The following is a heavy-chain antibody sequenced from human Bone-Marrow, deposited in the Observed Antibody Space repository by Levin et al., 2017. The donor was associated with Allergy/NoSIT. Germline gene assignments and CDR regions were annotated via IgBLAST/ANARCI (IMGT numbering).Heavy chain of an antibody. D-gene: IGHD3-10*01. J-gene: IGHJ4*02. CDR3: AKDDIIMLSS. V-gene: IGHV3-74*01. CDR2: INSDGSSI. CDR1: GFNFSNFW. Sequence: GGSLRLSCTTSGFNFSNFWMHWVRQVPGQGLVWVSRINSDGSSIDYADSVKGRFSISRDNAKNTLSLQMNNLRAEDTAVYYCAKDDIIMLSSWGQGTLVTVSS.